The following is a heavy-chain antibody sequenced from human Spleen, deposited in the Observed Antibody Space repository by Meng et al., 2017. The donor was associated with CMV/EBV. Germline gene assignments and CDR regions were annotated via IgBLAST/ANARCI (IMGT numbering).Heavy chain of an antibody. Sequence: SGFTLSSYGMHWVRQAPGKGLEWVAFIRYDGSNRNYADSVKGRFTISRDNSNNTLYLQMNSLRAEDTAVYYCATRPTVTTYGWFDPWGQGTLVTVSS. J-gene: IGHJ5*02. CDR3: ATRPTVTTYGWFDP. CDR2: IRYDGSNR. D-gene: IGHD4-11*01. V-gene: IGHV3-30*02. CDR1: GFTLSSYG.